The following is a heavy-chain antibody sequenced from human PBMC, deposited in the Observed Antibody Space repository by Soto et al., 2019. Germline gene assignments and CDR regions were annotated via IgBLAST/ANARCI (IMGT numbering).Heavy chain of an antibody. CDR2: ISGNGGTT. V-gene: IGHV3-23*01. CDR3: AKTFYYDSSGRYNFEY. CDR1: GFTFSSYA. Sequence: EVNLWESGGGLVQPGGSLRLSCTASGFTFSSYAMGWVRQAPGKGLEWVSVISGNGGTTHYADSVKGRFTISRDNSKNTLYLQMNSLRVEDTAVHYCAKTFYYDSSGRYNFEYWGQGTLVTVSS. J-gene: IGHJ4*02. D-gene: IGHD3-22*01.